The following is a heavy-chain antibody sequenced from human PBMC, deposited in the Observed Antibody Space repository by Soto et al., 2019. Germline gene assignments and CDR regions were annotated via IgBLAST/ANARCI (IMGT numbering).Heavy chain of an antibody. D-gene: IGHD5-18*01. J-gene: IGHJ4*02. V-gene: IGHV1-69*01. CDR3: AIGAMAKFDY. CDR2: FIAMLGTP. Sequence: QVQLVQSGAELKKPGSSVNVSCKASGGTFGSHGVAWVRQAPGQGLEWMGGFIAMLGTPTYAKKVQGRATITADESLTSLYLELRSLRSEDTAVYFCAIGAMAKFDYWGQGTVVTVSS. CDR1: GGTFGSHG.